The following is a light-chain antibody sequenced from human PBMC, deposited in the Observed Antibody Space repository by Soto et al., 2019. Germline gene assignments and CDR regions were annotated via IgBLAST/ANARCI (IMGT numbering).Light chain of an antibody. CDR3: TTYTSSVTCV. CDR1: SSDVGGYNY. J-gene: IGLJ1*01. V-gene: IGLV2-14*01. CDR2: EVA. Sequence: QSVLTQPASVSGSPGQSITISCTGTSSDVGGYNYVSWYQQHPGKAPKLMIYEVANRASGVSNRFSGSKSGNTASLTISGLQAEDEAEYYCTTYTSSVTCVFGTG.